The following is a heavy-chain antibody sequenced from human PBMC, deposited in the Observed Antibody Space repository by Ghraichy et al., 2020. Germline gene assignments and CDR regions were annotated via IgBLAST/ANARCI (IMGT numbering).Heavy chain of an antibody. CDR3: ARSFLDYAEYFQH. V-gene: IGHV4-31*03. D-gene: IGHD4-11*01. CDR2: IHYSGST. Sequence: SETLSLTCTVSGGSISSGGYYWNWIRQHPGKGLEWIGYIHYSGSTYYNPSLKSRLTISVDTSKNQFSLKLSSVTAADTAVYYCARSFLDYAEYFQHWGQGTLVTVSS. J-gene: IGHJ1*01. CDR1: GGSISSGGYY.